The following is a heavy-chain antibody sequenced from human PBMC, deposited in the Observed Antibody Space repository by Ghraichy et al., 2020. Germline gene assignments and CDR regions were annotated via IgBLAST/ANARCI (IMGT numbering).Heavy chain of an antibody. CDR3: ARGVATGVDFFDY. CDR1: GDSISSYY. J-gene: IGHJ4*02. Sequence: SETLSLTCTVSGDSISSYYWSWIRQPPGKGLEWIGYIYYSGSTNNNPSLKSRVTISIDTSKNQFSLNLRSVTAVDTAVYYCARGVATGVDFFDYWGQGTLVTVSS. CDR2: IYYSGST. D-gene: IGHD5-12*01. V-gene: IGHV4-59*01.